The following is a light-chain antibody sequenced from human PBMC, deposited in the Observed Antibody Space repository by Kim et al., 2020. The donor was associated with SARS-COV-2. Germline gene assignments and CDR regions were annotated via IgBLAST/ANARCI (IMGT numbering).Light chain of an antibody. Sequence: GKTVNISCTRSSGSIARNYVQGYQQRTGSAPTAVIYEDNQRPSGVPDRFSGSIDSSSNSASLTIAGLKTEEEADYYCQSYDSSSWVFGGGTKLTVL. CDR3: QSYDSSSWV. CDR1: SGSIARNY. J-gene: IGLJ3*02. V-gene: IGLV6-57*03. CDR2: EDN.